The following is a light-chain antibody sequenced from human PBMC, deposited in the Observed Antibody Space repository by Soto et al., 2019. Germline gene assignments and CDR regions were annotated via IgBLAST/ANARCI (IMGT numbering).Light chain of an antibody. J-gene: IGLJ2*01. Sequence: QLLLTQPPSVSGAPGQRVTISCTGSSSNIGAGYGVHWYQQLPGTAPKLLIYGNSNRPSGVPDRFSGSKSGTSASLAITGLQAEDEADYYCQSYDSSLSGSRVFGGGTKLTVL. CDR3: QSYDSSLSGSRV. CDR2: GNS. CDR1: SSNIGAGYG. V-gene: IGLV1-40*01.